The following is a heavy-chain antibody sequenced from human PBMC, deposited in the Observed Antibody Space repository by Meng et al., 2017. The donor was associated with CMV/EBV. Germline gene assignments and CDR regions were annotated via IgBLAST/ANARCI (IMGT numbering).Heavy chain of an antibody. V-gene: IGHV4-31*02. CDR1: SGGYY. J-gene: IGHJ6*02. Sequence: SGGYYWSWIRQHPGKGLEWIRYIYYSGSTYYNPSLKSRVTISVDTSKNQFSLKLSSVTAADTAVYYCAARRALLWFGELYAGEMDVWGQGTTVTVSS. CDR3: AARRALLWFGELYAGEMDV. D-gene: IGHD3-10*01. CDR2: IYYSGST.